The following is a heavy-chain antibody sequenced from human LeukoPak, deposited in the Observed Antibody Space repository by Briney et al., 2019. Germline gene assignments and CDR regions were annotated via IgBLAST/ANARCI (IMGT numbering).Heavy chain of an antibody. CDR2: IRYDGSNK. Sequence: GGSLRLSWAPSGFTVSSYGMHWVRQAPGKGLGWVAFIRYDGSNKCYADSVTRRFTISKDNPKITLYLQMHSLRAEDTAVYYCAKDKPVWFGEADAFDIWGQGTMVTVSS. V-gene: IGHV3-30*02. D-gene: IGHD3-10*01. J-gene: IGHJ3*02. CDR3: AKDKPVWFGEADAFDI. CDR1: GFTVSSYG.